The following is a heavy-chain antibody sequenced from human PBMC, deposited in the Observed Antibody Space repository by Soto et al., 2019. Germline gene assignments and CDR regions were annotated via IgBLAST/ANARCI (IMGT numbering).Heavy chain of an antibody. CDR2: IYYSGST. CDR1: GGSISSSSYY. Sequence: SETLSLTCTVSGGSISSSSYYWGWIRQPPGKGLEWIGTIYYSGSTYYNPSLRSRVTVSVDTSKNQFSLRLNSVTASDTAVYYCARHPGVPRPYDYYYMDVWGKGTTVTVSS. J-gene: IGHJ6*03. CDR3: ARHPGVPRPYDYYYMDV. V-gene: IGHV4-39*01.